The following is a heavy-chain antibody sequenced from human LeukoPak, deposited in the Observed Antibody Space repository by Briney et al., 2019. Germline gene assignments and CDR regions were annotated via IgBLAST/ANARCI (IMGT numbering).Heavy chain of an antibody. J-gene: IGHJ4*02. CDR3: ARGPSGGRYYVGDY. D-gene: IGHD1-26*01. Sequence: GGSLRLSCAASGFTLSTYWMHWVRQAPGKGLVWVSRINSDGSITSYADSVKGRFTISRDNAKNTLYLQMNSLRAEDTAVYYCARGPSGGRYYVGDYWGQGTLVTVSS. CDR1: GFTLSTYW. CDR2: INSDGSIT. V-gene: IGHV3-74*01.